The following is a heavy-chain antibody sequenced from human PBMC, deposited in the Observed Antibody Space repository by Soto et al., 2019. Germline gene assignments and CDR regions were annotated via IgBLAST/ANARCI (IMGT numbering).Heavy chain of an antibody. V-gene: IGHV3-30*18. Sequence: QVQLVESGGGVVQPARSLRFSCAASGFSFSSYGMHWVRQAPGKGLEWVAGISYDGNRKNYAESVKDRFTISRDNSKNPVYLQTNRLRREKTAMIYCANDTYYHASSGYYNFDYWGEGTLVTVSS. CDR1: GFSFSSYG. CDR3: ANDTYYHASSGYYNFDY. CDR2: ISYDGNRK. D-gene: IGHD3-22*01. J-gene: IGHJ4*02.